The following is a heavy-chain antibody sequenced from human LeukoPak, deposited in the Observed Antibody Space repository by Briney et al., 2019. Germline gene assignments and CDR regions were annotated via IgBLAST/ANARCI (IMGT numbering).Heavy chain of an antibody. Sequence: GGSLRLSCAASGFTFSSYAMSWVRQAPGKGLEWVSGISGSGGSTYYADSVKGRFTISRDNSKNTLYLQLNSLRAEDTAVYYCATSLGGPDYWGQGTLVTVSS. CDR2: ISGSGGST. V-gene: IGHV3-23*01. CDR1: GFTFSSYA. J-gene: IGHJ4*02. D-gene: IGHD3-10*01. CDR3: ATSLGGPDY.